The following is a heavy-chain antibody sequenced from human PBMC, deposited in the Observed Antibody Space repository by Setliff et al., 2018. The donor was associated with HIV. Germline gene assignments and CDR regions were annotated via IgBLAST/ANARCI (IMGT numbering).Heavy chain of an antibody. V-gene: IGHV5-51*01. Sequence: PGESLKISCKASGYTFSTYWIGWVRQKPRKGLEYMGIIYAGDSDARYSPSFQGQVTFSADKSISTVYLQWSSLKTSDTAMYYCARGSGHDKGSWFDPWGQGTLVTVSS. J-gene: IGHJ5*02. CDR3: ARGSGHDKGSWFDP. CDR2: IYAGDSDA. CDR1: GYTFSTYW. D-gene: IGHD5-12*01.